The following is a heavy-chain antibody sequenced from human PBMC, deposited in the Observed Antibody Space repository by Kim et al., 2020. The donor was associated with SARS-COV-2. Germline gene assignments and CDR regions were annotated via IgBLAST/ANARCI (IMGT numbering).Heavy chain of an antibody. D-gene: IGHD6-13*01. CDR2: T. J-gene: IGHJ4*01. Sequence: TSDPNSVKVRFTIASANAKNTLYLQMNSLRAEDTAVYYCARGVIAAAGTFFWGHGTLVTVSS. CDR3: ARGVIAAAGTFF. V-gene: IGHV3-74*01.